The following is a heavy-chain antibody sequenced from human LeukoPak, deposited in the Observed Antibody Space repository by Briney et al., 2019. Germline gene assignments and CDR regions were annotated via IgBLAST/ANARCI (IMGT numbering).Heavy chain of an antibody. CDR1: RFTFSDYW. Sequence: GGSLRLSCAASRFTFSDYWMHWVRQAPGKGLVWVSRINRDGGGTTYADSVKGRFTISRDNAKNSLYLQMNSLRAEDTAVYYCARDSANDYGSGSYYKGYFDYWGQGTLVTVSS. J-gene: IGHJ4*02. CDR3: ARDSANDYGSGSYYKGYFDY. CDR2: INRDGGGT. D-gene: IGHD3-10*01. V-gene: IGHV3-74*01.